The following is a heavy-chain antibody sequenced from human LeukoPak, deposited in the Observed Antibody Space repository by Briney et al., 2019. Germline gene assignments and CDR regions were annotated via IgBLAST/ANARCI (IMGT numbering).Heavy chain of an antibody. D-gene: IGHD4-17*01. V-gene: IGHV1-8*01. J-gene: IGHJ4*02. CDR3: ARVTQTDYDFDY. Sequence: ASVKVSCKASGYTFTNYDINWVRQATGQGLEWMGWMNPNSGNTGYAQKFQGRVTMTTDTSTSTAYMELRSLRSDDTAVYYCARVTQTDYDFDYWGQGTLVTVSS. CDR2: MNPNSGNT. CDR1: GYTFTNYD.